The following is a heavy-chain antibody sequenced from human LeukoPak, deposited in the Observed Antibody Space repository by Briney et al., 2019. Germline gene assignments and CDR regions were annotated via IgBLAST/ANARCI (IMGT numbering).Heavy chain of an antibody. CDR1: GFTFGDYA. D-gene: IGHD5-12*01. CDR3: AKVPAGGYDSGDDAFDI. CDR2: ISWNSGSI. V-gene: IGHV3-9*01. J-gene: IGHJ3*02. Sequence: GGSLRLSCAASGFTFGDYAMTWVRQAPGKGLEWVSGISWNSGSIGYADSVKGRFTISRDNAKNSLYLQMNSLRAEDTALYYCAKVPAGGYDSGDDAFDIWGQGQWSPSLQ.